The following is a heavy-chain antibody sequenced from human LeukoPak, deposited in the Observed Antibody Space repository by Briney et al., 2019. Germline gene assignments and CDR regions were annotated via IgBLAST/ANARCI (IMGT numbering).Heavy chain of an antibody. J-gene: IGHJ4*02. CDR2: IGGSGGST. V-gene: IGHV3-23*01. CDR3: AKVETAAAATLRGFDY. CDR1: GFTFSNYW. D-gene: IGHD6-13*01. Sequence: SGGSLRLSCVSSGFTFSNYWMKWVRQAPGKGLEWVSSIGGSGGSTYYADSVKGRFTISRDNSKNTLYLQMNSLRAEDTAVYYCAKVETAAAATLRGFDYWGQGTLVTVSS.